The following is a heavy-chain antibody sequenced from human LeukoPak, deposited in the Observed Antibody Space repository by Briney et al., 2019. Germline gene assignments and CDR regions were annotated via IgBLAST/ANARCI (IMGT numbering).Heavy chain of an antibody. V-gene: IGHV5-51*01. J-gene: IGHJ4*02. D-gene: IGHD5-18*01. CDR1: GYSFTTYW. Sequence: GESLKISCKGSGYSFTTYWIGWVRQMPGKGLEWMGIIYPGDSDTRYSPSFQGQVTISADKSTSTAYLQWSSLEASDTAMYYCARVLRRGLMVNDYWGQGTLVTVSS. CDR2: IYPGDSDT. CDR3: ARVLRRGLMVNDY.